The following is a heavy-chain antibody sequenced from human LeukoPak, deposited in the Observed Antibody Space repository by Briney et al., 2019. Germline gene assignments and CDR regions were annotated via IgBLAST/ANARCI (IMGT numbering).Heavy chain of an antibody. V-gene: IGHV3-23*01. D-gene: IGHD1-26*01. CDR3: AKEVRYSGSYDY. Sequence: EGSLRLSCASSGFTFSSYAMSWVRQAPGKGLEWVSTIGGTGVRTYYADSVKGRFTISRDNSKNTLYLQMNSLRAEDTAVYYCAKEVRYSGSYDYWGQGTLVTVS. J-gene: IGHJ4*02. CDR2: IGGTGVRT. CDR1: GFTFSSYA.